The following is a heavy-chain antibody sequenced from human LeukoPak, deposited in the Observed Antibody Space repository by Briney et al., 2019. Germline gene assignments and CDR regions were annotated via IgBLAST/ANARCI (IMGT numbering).Heavy chain of an antibody. CDR2: IYPGDSGT. CDR1: GYSFTSYW. CDR3: ARMAKAEGYDY. V-gene: IGHV5-51*01. J-gene: IGHJ4*02. D-gene: IGHD5-24*01. Sequence: GESLKISCKGSGYSFTSYWIGWVRQMPGKGLEWMGIIYPGDSGTRYSPSFQGQVTISADKSISTAYLQWSSLKASDTATYYCARMAKAEGYDYWGQGTLVTVSS.